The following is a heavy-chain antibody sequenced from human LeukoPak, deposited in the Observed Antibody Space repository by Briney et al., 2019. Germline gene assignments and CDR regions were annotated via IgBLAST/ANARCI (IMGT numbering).Heavy chain of an antibody. Sequence: GESLKISCKGPGYSFTTYWIGWVRQLPGKGLEWMGIIYPCDSDTRYSPSFQGQVTISADKSITTAYLQWSSLKASDTAMYYCARWSTVAQNDAFDIWGQETMVTVSS. J-gene: IGHJ3*02. CDR2: IYPCDSDT. D-gene: IGHD4-23*01. CDR1: GYSFTTYW. CDR3: ARWSTVAQNDAFDI. V-gene: IGHV5-51*01.